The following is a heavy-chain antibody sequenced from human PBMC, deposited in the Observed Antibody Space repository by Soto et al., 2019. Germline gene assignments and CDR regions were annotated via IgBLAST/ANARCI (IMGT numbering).Heavy chain of an antibody. J-gene: IGHJ5*02. CDR1: GYTFTGYY. D-gene: IGHD2-15*01. CDR3: ARRDCSGGSCADSGFGWFDP. Sequence: QVQLVQSGAEVKKPGASVKVSCKASGYTFTGYYMHWVRQAPGQGLEWMGWINPNSGGTNYAPKFQGWVTMTRDTSISTAYMELSRLRSDDTAVYYCARRDCSGGSCADSGFGWFDPWGQGTLVTVSS. V-gene: IGHV1-2*04. CDR2: INPNSGGT.